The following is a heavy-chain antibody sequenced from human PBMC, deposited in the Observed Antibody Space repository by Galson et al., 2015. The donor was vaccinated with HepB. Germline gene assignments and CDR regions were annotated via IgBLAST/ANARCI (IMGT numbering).Heavy chain of an antibody. D-gene: IGHD3-22*01. CDR2: IYPGDSDT. J-gene: IGHJ6*02. CDR3: ARRGGSGYYSFAYYYYGMDV. V-gene: IGHV5-51*01. Sequence: QSGAEVKKPGESLKISCKGSGYSFTSYWIGWVRQMPGKGLEWMGIIYPGDSDTRYSPSFQGQVTISADKSISTAYLQWSSLKASDTAMYYCARRGGSGYYSFAYYYYGMDVWGQGTTVTVSS. CDR1: GYSFTSYW.